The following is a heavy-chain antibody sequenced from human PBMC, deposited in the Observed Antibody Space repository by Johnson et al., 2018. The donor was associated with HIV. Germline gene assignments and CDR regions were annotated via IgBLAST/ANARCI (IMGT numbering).Heavy chain of an antibody. CDR3: ARDVKVCAFDI. Sequence: VQLVESGGGLVQPGGSLRLSCAASGFTDSSNYMSWVRQAPGTGLEWVSVIYRGGSTYYDDSVKGRFTISRDNSKNTLYLQMNSLRAEDTAVYYCARDVKVCAFDIWGQGTMVTVSS. V-gene: IGHV3-66*01. CDR1: GFTDSSNY. D-gene: IGHD3-16*01. CDR2: IYRGGST. J-gene: IGHJ3*02.